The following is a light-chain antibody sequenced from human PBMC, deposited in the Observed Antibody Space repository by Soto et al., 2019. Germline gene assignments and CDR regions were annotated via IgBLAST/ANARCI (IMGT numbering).Light chain of an antibody. CDR2: EVS. J-gene: IGLJ1*01. Sequence: QSVLTQPASVSGSPGQSITISCTGTSSDVGGYNYVSWYQQHPGKAPKLMIYEVSNWPSGVSNRFSGSKSGNTASLTISGLQAEDEADYYCSSYTSSSTPLYVFGTGTKLTVL. CDR1: SSDVGGYNY. CDR3: SSYTSSSTPLYV. V-gene: IGLV2-14*01.